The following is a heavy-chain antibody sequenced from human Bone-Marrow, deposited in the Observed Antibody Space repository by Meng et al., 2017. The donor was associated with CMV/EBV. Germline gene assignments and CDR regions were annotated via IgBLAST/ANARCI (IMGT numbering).Heavy chain of an antibody. D-gene: IGHD6-6*01. J-gene: IGHJ4*02. CDR1: GFTFSGYE. V-gene: IGHV3-48*03. CDR2: ISSSGGSI. Sequence: GESLKISCAASGFTFSGYEMNWVRQAPGKGLEWVSYISSSGGSIFYADSVKGRFTVSRDNAKNSLYLQMNSLRAVDTAVYYCAREEYTSSAPFDDWGQGTLVTVSS. CDR3: AREEYTSSAPFDD.